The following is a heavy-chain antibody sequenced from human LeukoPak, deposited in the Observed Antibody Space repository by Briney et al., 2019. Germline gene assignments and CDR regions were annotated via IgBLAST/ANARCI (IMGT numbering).Heavy chain of an antibody. Sequence: ASVKVSCKASGYTFTGYYMHWVRQAPGQGLEWIGRINPNSGGTNYAQKFQGRVTMTRDTSISTAYMELSRLRSDDTAVYYCARVFNRQWLPSGYWGQGTLVTVSS. D-gene: IGHD6-19*01. J-gene: IGHJ4*02. CDR3: ARVFNRQWLPSGY. V-gene: IGHV1-2*06. CDR1: GYTFTGYY. CDR2: INPNSGGT.